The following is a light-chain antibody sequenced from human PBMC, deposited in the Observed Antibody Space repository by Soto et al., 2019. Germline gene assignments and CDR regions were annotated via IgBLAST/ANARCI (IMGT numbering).Light chain of an antibody. CDR1: SSNIGAGYD. CDR2: GNS. V-gene: IGLV1-40*01. J-gene: IGLJ3*02. CDR3: QSYDSSLNGGV. Sequence: QSVLTQPHSVSGAPGQRVTISCTGSSSNIGAGYDVHWYQQLPGTAPKLLIYGNSNRPSGVPDRFSGSKSGTSASLAITGLQAEDEADYYCQSYDSSLNGGVFGGGTKVTVL.